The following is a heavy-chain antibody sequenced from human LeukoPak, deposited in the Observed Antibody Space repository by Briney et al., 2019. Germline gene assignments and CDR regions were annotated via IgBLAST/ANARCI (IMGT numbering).Heavy chain of an antibody. V-gene: IGHV4-59*01. J-gene: IGHJ6*03. CDR1: GGSISSYY. CDR3: GRTTEGYVRGPGYSYYYYMDV. CDR2: IYYSGST. D-gene: IGHD3-16*01. Sequence: PSETLSLTCTVSGGSISSYYWSWIRQPPGKGLEWIGYIYYSGSTHYNPSLKSRVTISVDTSKNQFSLKLRSVTAADTAVYYCGRTTEGYVRGPGYSYYYYMDVWGKGTTVTISS.